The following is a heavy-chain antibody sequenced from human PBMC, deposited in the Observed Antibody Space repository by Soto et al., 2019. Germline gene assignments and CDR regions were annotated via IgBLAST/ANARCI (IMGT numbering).Heavy chain of an antibody. J-gene: IGHJ3*02. D-gene: IGHD3-22*01. CDR1: GGTFSSYA. V-gene: IGHV1-69*01. CDR3: ARDAYYYDSSGYYDHDAFDI. CDR2: IIPIFGTA. Sequence: QVQLVQSGAEVKKPGSSVKVSCTASGGTFSSYAISWVRQAPGQGLEWMGGIIPIFGTANYAQKFQGRVTITADESTSTAYMELSSLRSEDTAVYYCARDAYYYDSSGYYDHDAFDIWGQGTMVTVSS.